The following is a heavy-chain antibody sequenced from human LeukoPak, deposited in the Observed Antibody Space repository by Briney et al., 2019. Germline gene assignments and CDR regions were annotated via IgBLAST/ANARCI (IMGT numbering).Heavy chain of an antibody. CDR3: ARWPYGGNSNNWFDP. D-gene: IGHD4-17*01. Sequence: GGSLRLSCAASGFTFSDYYMSWIRQAPGKGLEWVSYISSSGSTIYYADSVKGRFTISWDNAKNSLYLQMNSLRAEDTAVYYCARWPYGGNSNNWFDPWGQGTLVTVSS. CDR2: ISSSGSTI. V-gene: IGHV3-11*01. J-gene: IGHJ5*02. CDR1: GFTFSDYY.